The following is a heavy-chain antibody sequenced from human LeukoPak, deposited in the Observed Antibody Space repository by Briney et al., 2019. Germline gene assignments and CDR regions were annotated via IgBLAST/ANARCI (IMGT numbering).Heavy chain of an antibody. J-gene: IGHJ6*02. Sequence: SETLSLTCAVSGGSLSSYYWSWIRQPPGKGLEWIGYISYSGSTNYNPSLESRVTISVDMSKNRFSLNLTSVTAADTATYYCARDSYGAGAYYGMDVWGQGTTVTVSS. CDR2: ISYSGST. D-gene: IGHD3-10*01. CDR1: GGSLSSYY. V-gene: IGHV4-59*01. CDR3: ARDSYGAGAYYGMDV.